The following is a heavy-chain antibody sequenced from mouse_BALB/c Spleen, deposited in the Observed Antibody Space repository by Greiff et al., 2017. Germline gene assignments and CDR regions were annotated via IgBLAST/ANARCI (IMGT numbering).Heavy chain of an antibody. CDR2: ISSGSSTI. Sequence: EVKLMESGGGLVQPGGSRKLSCAASGFTFSSFGMHWVRQAPEKGLEWVAYISSGSSTIYYADTVKGRFTISRDNPKNTLFLQMTSLRSEDTAMYYCARQTGTDWYFDVWGAGTTVTVSS. V-gene: IGHV5-17*02. CDR1: GFTFSSFG. CDR3: ARQTGTDWYFDV. D-gene: IGHD4-1*01. J-gene: IGHJ1*01.